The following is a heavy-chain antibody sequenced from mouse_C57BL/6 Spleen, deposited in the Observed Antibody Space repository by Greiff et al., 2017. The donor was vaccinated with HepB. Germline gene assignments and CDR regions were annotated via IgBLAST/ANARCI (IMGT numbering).Heavy chain of an antibody. D-gene: IGHD2-1*01. Sequence: QVQLQQPGAELVMPGASVKLSCKASGYTFTSYWMHWVKQRPGQGLEWIGEIDPSDSYTNYNQKFKGKSTLTVDKSSSTAYMQLSSLTSEDSAVYYCARRGNSPFYAIDYWGQGTSVTVSS. V-gene: IGHV1-69*01. J-gene: IGHJ4*01. CDR2: IDPSDSYT. CDR3: ARRGNSPFYAIDY. CDR1: GYTFTSYW.